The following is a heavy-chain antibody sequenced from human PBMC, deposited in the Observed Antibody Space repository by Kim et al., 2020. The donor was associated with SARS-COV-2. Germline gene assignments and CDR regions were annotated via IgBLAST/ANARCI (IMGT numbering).Heavy chain of an antibody. V-gene: IGHV1-18*01. CDR3: ARDLGRSYDFWRDHYGMDV. Sequence: ASVKVSCKASGYTFTSYGISWVRQAPGQGLEWMGWISAYNGNTNYAQKLQGRVTMTTDTSTSTAYMELRSLRSDDTAVYYCARDLGRSYDFWRDHYGMDVWGQGTTVTVSS. CDR2: ISAYNGNT. CDR1: GYTFTSYG. J-gene: IGHJ6*02. D-gene: IGHD3-3*01.